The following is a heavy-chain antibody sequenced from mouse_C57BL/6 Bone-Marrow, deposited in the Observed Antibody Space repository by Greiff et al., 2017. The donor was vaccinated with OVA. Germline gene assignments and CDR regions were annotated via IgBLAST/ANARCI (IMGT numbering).Heavy chain of an antibody. Sequence: QVQLQQPGAELVKPGASVKMSCKASGYTFTSYWITWVKQRPGQGLEWIGDIYPGSGSTNYNEKFKSKATLTVDTSSSTAYMQLSSLTSEDSAVYYCAKRGDYYGSSYGWYFDVWGTGTTVTVSS. CDR1: GYTFTSYW. CDR3: AKRGDYYGSSYGWYFDV. J-gene: IGHJ1*03. V-gene: IGHV1-55*01. D-gene: IGHD1-1*01. CDR2: IYPGSGST.